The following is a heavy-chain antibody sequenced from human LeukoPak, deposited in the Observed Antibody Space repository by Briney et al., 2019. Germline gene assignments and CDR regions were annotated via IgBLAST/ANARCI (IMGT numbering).Heavy chain of an antibody. Sequence: ASVKVSCKASGFTFTSYAMHWVRQAPGQRLDWMGWTNADNGNTRYSQKFQGRVTITRDTSASTAYMELSSLRSEDTAVYYCATGALRFLEWRENWFDPWGQGTLVTVSS. CDR3: ATGALRFLEWRENWFDP. D-gene: IGHD3-3*01. V-gene: IGHV1-3*01. CDR1: GFTFTSYA. CDR2: TNADNGNT. J-gene: IGHJ5*02.